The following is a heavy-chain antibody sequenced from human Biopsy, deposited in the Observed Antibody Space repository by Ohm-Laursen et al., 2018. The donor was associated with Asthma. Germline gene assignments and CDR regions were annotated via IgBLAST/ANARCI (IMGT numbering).Heavy chain of an antibody. D-gene: IGHD4-17*01. CDR2: VFWSGST. Sequence: SQTLSLTCGVSGGYTGSSDHHWAWIRQAPGKGLEWIGFVFWSGSTHYSRSLERRVSISIDTATNEFSMKLWSVTPADTAVYFCARVVSYGDIYFGIGVWGPGNTVVVS. J-gene: IGHJ6*02. V-gene: IGHV4-30-4*01. CDR1: GGYTGSSDHH. CDR3: ARVVSYGDIYFGIGV.